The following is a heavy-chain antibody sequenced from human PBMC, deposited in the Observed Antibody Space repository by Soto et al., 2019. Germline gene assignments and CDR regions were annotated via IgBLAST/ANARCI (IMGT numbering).Heavy chain of an antibody. CDR3: AMYNWGSGDFDY. Sequence: QVQLVQSGAEVKKPGASVKVSCKASGYTFTSYDIKWVRQATGQGLEWMGWMNPNSGNTGYAQKFQGRVTMTRNTSIITAYMELSSLRSEDTAVYYCAMYNWGSGDFDYWGQGTLVTVSS. J-gene: IGHJ4*02. V-gene: IGHV1-8*01. CDR2: MNPNSGNT. D-gene: IGHD1-20*01. CDR1: GYTFTSYD.